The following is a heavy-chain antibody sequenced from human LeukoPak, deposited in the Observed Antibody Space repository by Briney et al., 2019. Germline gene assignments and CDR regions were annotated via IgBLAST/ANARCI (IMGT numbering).Heavy chain of an antibody. CDR3: VSESGRSDAFDI. V-gene: IGHV4-39*01. J-gene: IGHJ3*02. CDR2: IYYSGST. CDR1: GGSISSSSYY. Sequence: TETLSLTCTVSGGSISSSSYYWGWIRQPPRKGLEWIGSIYYSGSTYYNPSLKSRVTISVDTSKNQFSLKLSSVTAADTAVYYCVSESGRSDAFDIWGQGTMVTVSS. D-gene: IGHD1-26*01.